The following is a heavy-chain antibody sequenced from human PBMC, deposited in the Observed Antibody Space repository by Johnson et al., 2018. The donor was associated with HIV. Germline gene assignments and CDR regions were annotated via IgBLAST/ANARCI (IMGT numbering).Heavy chain of an antibody. D-gene: IGHD5/OR15-5a*01. CDR1: GFTFSNSA. V-gene: IGHV3-64*01. CDR3: ARALVHDKSSLDAFDI. CDR2: IGSNGGKN. J-gene: IGHJ3*02. Sequence: VPLVESGGGLVQPGGSLRLYCAASGFTFSNSAMPCVRQDPGKGLEHLSAIGSNGGKNFYANSVSGRFIMSRDNSNNTLYLQMARLRADDQAVYYCARALVHDKSSLDAFDIWVQGTMFTVSS.